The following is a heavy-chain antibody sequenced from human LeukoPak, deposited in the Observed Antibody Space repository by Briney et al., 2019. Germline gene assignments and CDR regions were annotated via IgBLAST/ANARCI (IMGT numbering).Heavy chain of an antibody. CDR3: ARSGSYYDDAFDI. V-gene: IGHV4-34*01. Sequence: PSEALSLTCAVYGGSFSGYYWSWIRQPPGKGLEWIGEINHSGSTNYNPYLKSRVTISVDTSKNQFSLKLSSVTAADTAVYYCARSGSYYDDAFDIWGQGTMVTVSS. D-gene: IGHD1-26*01. J-gene: IGHJ3*02. CDR2: INHSGST. CDR1: GGSFSGYY.